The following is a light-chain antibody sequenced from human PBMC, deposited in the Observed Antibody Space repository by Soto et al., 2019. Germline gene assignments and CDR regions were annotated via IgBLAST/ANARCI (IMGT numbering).Light chain of an antibody. J-gene: IGKJ1*01. Sequence: DIQMTQSPSTLSGSVGDGVTITCRASQTISSWLAWYQQKPGKAPKLLIYKASTLKSGVPSRFSGSGSGTEFTLTISSLQPDDFATYYCQHYNSYSDAFGQGTKVDIK. V-gene: IGKV1-5*03. CDR3: QHYNSYSDA. CDR1: QTISSW. CDR2: KAS.